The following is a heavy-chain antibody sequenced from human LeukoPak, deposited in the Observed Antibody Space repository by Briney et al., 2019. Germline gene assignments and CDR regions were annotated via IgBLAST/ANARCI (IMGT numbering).Heavy chain of an antibody. J-gene: IGHJ4*02. V-gene: IGHV4-59*01. CDR2: IYYSGST. CDR3: ARILQQWLPPDY. Sequence: SETLSLTCAVYGGSFSGYYWSWIRQPPGKGLEWIGYIYYSGSTNYNPSLKSRVTISVDTSKNQFSLKLSSVTAADTAVYYCARILQQWLPPDYWGQGTLVTVSS. D-gene: IGHD6-19*01. CDR1: GGSFSGYY.